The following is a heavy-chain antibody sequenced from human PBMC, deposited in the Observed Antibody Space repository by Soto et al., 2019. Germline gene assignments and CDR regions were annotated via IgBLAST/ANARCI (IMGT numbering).Heavy chain of an antibody. D-gene: IGHD7-27*01. CDR2: IYYGLSP. J-gene: IGHJ5*02. V-gene: IGHV4-39*01. CDR3: ARLTGGNWFDP. Sequence: PSQTLSLTCTVSDDSISSSPSYCGWVSQPPGKGLAWIGCIYYGLSPYSNPALKSRVTIFADTSKNQFSLKLTPVTAADTAVYFCARLTGGNWFDPGVQGTLVTVSS. CDR1: DDSISSSPSY.